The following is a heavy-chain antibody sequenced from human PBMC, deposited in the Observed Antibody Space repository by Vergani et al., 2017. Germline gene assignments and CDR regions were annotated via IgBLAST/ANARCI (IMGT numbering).Heavy chain of an antibody. CDR1: GFTFSSYA. CDR3: AKQLVRELLFPLFDY. V-gene: IGHV3-23*01. Sequence: EVQLLESGGGLVQPGGSLRLSCAASGFTFSSYAMSLVRQAPGKGLEWVSAISGSGVSTYYADSVKGRFTISRDNSKNTLYLQMNSLRAEDTAVYYCAKQLVRELLFPLFDYWGQGTLVTVSS. J-gene: IGHJ4*02. D-gene: IGHD3-10*01. CDR2: ISGSGVST.